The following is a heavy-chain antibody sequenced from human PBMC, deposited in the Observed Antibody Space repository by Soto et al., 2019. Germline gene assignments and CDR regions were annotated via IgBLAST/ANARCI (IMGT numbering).Heavy chain of an antibody. D-gene: IGHD3-22*01. CDR3: AREIVYDSSGYIDY. Sequence: KSSETLSLTCTVSGGSISSYYWSWIRQPPGKGLEWIGYIYYSGSTNYNPSLKSRVTISVDTSKNQFSLKLSSVTAADTAVYYCAREIVYDSSGYIDYWGQGTLVTVSS. CDR1: GGSISSYY. J-gene: IGHJ4*02. CDR2: IYYSGST. V-gene: IGHV4-59*01.